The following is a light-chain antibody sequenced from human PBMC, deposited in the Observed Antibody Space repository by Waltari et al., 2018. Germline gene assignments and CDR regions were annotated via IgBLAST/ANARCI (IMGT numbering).Light chain of an antibody. CDR1: QSVFSAY. Sequence: EIVLTQSPGTLSLSPGDRATLSCRASQSVFSAYLAWYQQKPGQPPRLLIYGASRRATGIPARFSGSGSGTDFTLTISSLEPEDFAVYYCQHRDHWPPDATFGPGTKVDI. V-gene: IGKV3D-20*02. CDR2: GAS. CDR3: QHRDHWPPDAT. J-gene: IGKJ3*01.